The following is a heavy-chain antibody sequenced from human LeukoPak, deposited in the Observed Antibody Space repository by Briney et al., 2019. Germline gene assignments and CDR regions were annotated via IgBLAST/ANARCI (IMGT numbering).Heavy chain of an antibody. Sequence: EASVKVSCKASGYSFTDYYMHWVRQAPGQGLEWMGSINPETGGTNYARKFQGRVTMTTDTTISTAYMRLSRLRSDDTAVYYCASGLNSRSSSCWGQGTRVTVSS. D-gene: IGHD6-13*01. V-gene: IGHV1-2*02. CDR2: INPETGGT. CDR1: GYSFTDYY. CDR3: ASGLNSRSSSC. J-gene: IGHJ4*02.